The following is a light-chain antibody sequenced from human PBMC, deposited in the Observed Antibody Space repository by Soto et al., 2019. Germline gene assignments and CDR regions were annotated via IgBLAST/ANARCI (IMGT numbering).Light chain of an antibody. Sequence: EIQITHSPSYRYASVLGRVTRTFRASQSISSYLNWYQQKPGKAPQLLIYDASTLESGVPSRFSGSGSGTEFTLSISSLQPDDFATYYCKQHYTHWTCGKGHKGAIK. J-gene: IGKJ1*01. CDR1: QSISSY. V-gene: IGKV1-39*02. CDR3: KQHYTHWT. CDR2: DAS.